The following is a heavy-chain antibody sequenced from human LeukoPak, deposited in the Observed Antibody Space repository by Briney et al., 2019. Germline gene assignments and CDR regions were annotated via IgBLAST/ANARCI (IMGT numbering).Heavy chain of an antibody. CDR3: ARDDPKSGLF. D-gene: IGHD3-10*01. Sequence: PSETLSLTCAVYGGSFSGYYWSWIRQPPGKGLEWIGEINHSGSTNYNPSLKSRVTISVDTSKNQFSLKLSSVTAADTAVYYCARDDPKSGLFWGQGTMATVSS. V-gene: IGHV4-34*01. CDR2: INHSGST. J-gene: IGHJ3*01. CDR1: GGSFSGYY.